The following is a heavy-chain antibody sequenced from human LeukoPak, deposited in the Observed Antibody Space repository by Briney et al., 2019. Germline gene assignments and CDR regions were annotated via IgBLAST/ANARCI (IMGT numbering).Heavy chain of an antibody. CDR3: AKGYDYRSGAGSFDY. D-gene: IGHD3-10*01. CDR1: GFTFSDYS. V-gene: IGHV3-48*02. CDR2: ISSSSSTV. J-gene: IGHJ4*02. Sequence: PGGSLRLSCAASGFTFSDYSMNWVRQAPGKGLEWVSYISSSSSTVYYADSVKGRFTISRDNAKNSLYLQMNSLRDEDMAVYYCAKGYDYRSGAGSFDYWGQGTLVTVSS.